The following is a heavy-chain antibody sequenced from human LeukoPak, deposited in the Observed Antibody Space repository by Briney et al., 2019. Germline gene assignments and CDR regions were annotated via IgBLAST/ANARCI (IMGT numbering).Heavy chain of an antibody. D-gene: IGHD3-22*01. J-gene: IGHJ6*02. CDR3: TGSHYYDSSVYYYYYGLDV. V-gene: IGHV3-74*01. CDR2: INSDGSST. Sequence: GGSLRLSCAASGFTFSSYWMHWVRQAPGKGLVWVSRINSDGSSTRYADSVKGRFTISRDNTENTLYLQMNSLRAEDTAVYYCTGSHYYDSSVYYYYYGLDVWGQGTTVTVSS. CDR1: GFTFSSYW.